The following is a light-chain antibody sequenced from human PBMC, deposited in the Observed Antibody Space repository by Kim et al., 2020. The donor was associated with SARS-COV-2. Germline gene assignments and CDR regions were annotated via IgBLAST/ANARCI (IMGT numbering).Light chain of an antibody. CDR1: KIGVIN. CDR2: DDS. V-gene: IGLV3-21*02. J-gene: IGLJ3*02. CDR3: QVWDGSSDHWV. Sequence: AQGETASITCGGEKIGVINVHWYQQRPGQAPVLVISDDSDRPSGIPERFSGSNSGNTATLTINRVEAVDEADYYCQVWDGSSDHWVFGGGTKLTVL.